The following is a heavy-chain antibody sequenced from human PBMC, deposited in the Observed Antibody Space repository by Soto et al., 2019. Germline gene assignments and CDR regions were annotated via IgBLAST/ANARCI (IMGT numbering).Heavy chain of an antibody. J-gene: IGHJ4*02. V-gene: IGHV3-30*18. CDR1: GFTFSSYG. CDR3: AKTLEWELLYYFDY. Sequence: GGSLRLSCAASGFTFSSYGMHWVRQAPGKGLEWVAVISYDGSNKYYADSVKGRFTISRDNSKNTLYLQMNSLRAEDTAVYYCAKTLEWELLYYFDYWGQGTLVTVSS. D-gene: IGHD1-26*01. CDR2: ISYDGSNK.